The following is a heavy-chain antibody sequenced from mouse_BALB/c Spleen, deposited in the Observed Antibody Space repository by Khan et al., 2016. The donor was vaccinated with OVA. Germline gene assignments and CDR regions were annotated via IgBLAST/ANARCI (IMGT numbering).Heavy chain of an antibody. J-gene: IGHJ3*01. CDR2: ISSGGDYP. CDR1: GFTFSSYS. V-gene: IGHV5-6*01. D-gene: IGHD4-1*01. Sequence: EVELVESGGDLVKPGGSLKLSCAASGFTFSSYSMSWVRQTPDKRLEWVATISSGGDYPYYPDSVKGRFTFSRDNAKNTLYLQMSRLKSEDTAMYYCASHLTGAFAYWGQGTLVTVSA. CDR3: ASHLTGAFAY.